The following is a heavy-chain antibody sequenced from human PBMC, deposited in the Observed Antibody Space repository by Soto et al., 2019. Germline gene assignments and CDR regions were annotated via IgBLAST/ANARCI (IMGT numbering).Heavy chain of an antibody. V-gene: IGHV4-61*01. CDR1: GGSVSSGSYY. Sequence: XGTLSLTCTVSGGSVSSGSYYWSWIRQPPGKGLEWIGYIYYSGSTNYNPSLKSRVTISVDTSKNQFSLKLSSVTAADTAVYYCARDDYGDGPYYWGQGTLVTVSS. CDR3: ARDDYGDGPYY. CDR2: IYYSGST. D-gene: IGHD4-17*01. J-gene: IGHJ4*02.